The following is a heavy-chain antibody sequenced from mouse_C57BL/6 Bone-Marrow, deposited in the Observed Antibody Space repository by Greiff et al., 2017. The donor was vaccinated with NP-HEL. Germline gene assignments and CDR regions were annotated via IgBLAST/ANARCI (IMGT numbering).Heavy chain of an antibody. V-gene: IGHV2-9-1*01. D-gene: IGHD2-1*01. CDR3: ARMSLVYYGNYPFAY. Sequence: VQLQQSGPGLVAPSQSLSITCTVSGFSLTSYAISWVRQPPGKGLEWLGVIWTGGGTNYNSALKSRLSISKDNSKSQVILKMNSLQTDDTARYYCARMSLVYYGNYPFAYWGQGTLVTVSA. J-gene: IGHJ3*01. CDR1: GFSLTSYA. CDR2: IWTGGGT.